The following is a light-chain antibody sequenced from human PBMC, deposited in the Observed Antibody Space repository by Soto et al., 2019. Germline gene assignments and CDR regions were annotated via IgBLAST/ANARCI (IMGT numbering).Light chain of an antibody. CDR2: ITN. Sequence: QTVVTQEPSFSVSPGGTVTLTCGLSSGSVSASNYPSWYQQTPGQAPRTLIYITNTRSSGVTDRFSGSILGNKAALSITGAQADDESDYYCVLYMGSGISLCGGGTKLTVL. V-gene: IGLV8-61*01. CDR1: SGSVSASNY. J-gene: IGLJ2*01. CDR3: VLYMGSGISL.